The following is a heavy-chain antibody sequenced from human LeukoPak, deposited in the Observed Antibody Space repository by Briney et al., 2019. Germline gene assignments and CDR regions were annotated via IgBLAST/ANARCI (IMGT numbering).Heavy chain of an antibody. D-gene: IGHD5-24*01. J-gene: IGHJ4*02. CDR1: GGTFSSYA. CDR3: ASLGEMATITEMYYFDY. Sequence: PGASVKVSCKASGGTFSSYAISWVRQAPGQGLEWMGGIIPIFGTANYAQKFQGRVTITADESTSTAYMELSSLRSEDTAVYYCASLGEMATITEMYYFDYWGQGTLVTVSS. V-gene: IGHV1-69*13. CDR2: IIPIFGTA.